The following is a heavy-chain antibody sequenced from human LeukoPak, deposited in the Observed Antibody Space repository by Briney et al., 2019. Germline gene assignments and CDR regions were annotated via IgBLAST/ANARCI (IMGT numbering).Heavy chain of an antibody. Sequence: GESLKISCKGSGYSFTTYWIAWVRQMPGKGLECMGIIYPGDSDTRYSPSFQGQVTISADKSINTAYLQWSSLKASDTAMYYCARDLAYSGAWYFDYWGQGTLVTVSS. CDR3: ARDLAYSGAWYFDY. V-gene: IGHV5-51*01. D-gene: IGHD6-19*01. J-gene: IGHJ4*02. CDR2: IYPGDSDT. CDR1: GYSFTTYW.